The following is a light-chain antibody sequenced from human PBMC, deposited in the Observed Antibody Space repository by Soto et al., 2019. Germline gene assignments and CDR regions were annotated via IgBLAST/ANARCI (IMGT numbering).Light chain of an antibody. CDR3: QQYNSYSPT. V-gene: IGKV1-39*01. CDR1: QSISSY. Sequence: DIQMTQSPSSLSASVGDRVTITCRASQSISSYLNWYQQKPGKAPKLLIYAASSLQSGVPSRFSSSGSGTDFTLTISSLQPEDFATYYCQQYNSYSPTFGQGTKVDIK. J-gene: IGKJ1*01. CDR2: AAS.